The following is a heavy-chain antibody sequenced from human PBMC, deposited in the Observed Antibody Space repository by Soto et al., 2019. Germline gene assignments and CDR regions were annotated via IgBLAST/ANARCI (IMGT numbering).Heavy chain of an antibody. D-gene: IGHD2-21*01. J-gene: IGHJ1*01. CDR1: GFSLGTYA. V-gene: IGHV3-33*01. CDR2: IWYDGRIE. Sequence: GTLRLSGVAAGFSLGTYAMPLVRQAPGKGLEWVAGIWYDGRIENYAESVKGRFSISRDNSKNTVSLHMNSLRVEDTAIYYWARADCGGQCAGDDWGQGTLVTVSA. CDR3: ARADCGGQCAGDD.